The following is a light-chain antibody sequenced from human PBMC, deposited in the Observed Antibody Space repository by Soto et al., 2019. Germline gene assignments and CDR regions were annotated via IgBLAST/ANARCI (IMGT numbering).Light chain of an antibody. CDR2: DAS. CDR1: HSISSW. V-gene: IGKV1-5*01. CDR3: QQYNSYT. J-gene: IGKJ5*01. Sequence: IQMTQSPSTLSASVGDRVTIACRASHSISSWFAWDQHKPGKAPKLLIYDASSLESGVPSRFSGSASGTKFTLTISSLQPDDFASYYCQQYNSYTFGKGTRLEIK.